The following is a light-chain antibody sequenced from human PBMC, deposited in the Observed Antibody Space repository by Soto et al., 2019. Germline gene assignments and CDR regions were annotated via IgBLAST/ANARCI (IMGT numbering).Light chain of an antibody. CDR1: QGISHI. V-gene: IGKV1-27*01. CDR2: SAS. CDR3: QEYNIAPYT. J-gene: IGKJ2*01. Sequence: IQMTQSPSSLSASVGDRVTITCRASQGISHILAWYQHRPGKVPKLLIYSASTLQSGVPSRFSGSGSGTDFTLTISSLQPEDVGTYYCQEYNIAPYTFGQGTKLEIK.